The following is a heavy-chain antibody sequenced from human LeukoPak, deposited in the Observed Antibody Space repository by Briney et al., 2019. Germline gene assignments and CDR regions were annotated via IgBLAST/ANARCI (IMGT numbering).Heavy chain of an antibody. CDR2: IIPILGIA. CDR3: ARDRYDYGDPGVPVRLDY. CDR1: GGTFSSYA. Sequence: ASVKVSCKASGGTFSSYAISWVRQAPGQGLEWMGRIIPILGIANYAQKFQGRVTITADKSTSTAYMELSSLRSEDTAVYYCARDRYDYGDPGVPVRLDYWGQGTLVTVSS. D-gene: IGHD4-17*01. V-gene: IGHV1-69*04. J-gene: IGHJ4*02.